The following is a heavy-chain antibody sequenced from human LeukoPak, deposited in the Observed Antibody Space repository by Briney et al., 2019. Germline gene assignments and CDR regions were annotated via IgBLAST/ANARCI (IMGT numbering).Heavy chain of an antibody. J-gene: IGHJ4*02. CDR2: ISGSDGRT. D-gene: IGHD3-22*01. Sequence: PGGSLRLSCAASGFTFSSYAMSWVRQAPGKGLEWVSGISGSDGRTYYADSVKGRFTLSRDSSKNTLYLQMNSLRAEDTAVYYCAKEAYYYDSSGYFECPNYWGQGTLVTVSS. CDR3: AKEAYYYDSSGYFECPNY. CDR1: GFTFSSYA. V-gene: IGHV3-23*01.